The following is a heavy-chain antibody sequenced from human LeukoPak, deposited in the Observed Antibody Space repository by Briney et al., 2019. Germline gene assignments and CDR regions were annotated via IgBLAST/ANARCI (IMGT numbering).Heavy chain of an antibody. CDR1: GYSISSGYL. Sequence: SETLSLTCTVSGYSISSGYLWGWIRQAPGKGLEWIASITRTGGTYYSPSLKSRVTISVDTSRNQFSLRPTSVTAPDAAVYFCARQYDGNLYLLYMDVWGKGTTVTVSS. D-gene: IGHD4-23*01. CDR2: ITRTGGT. CDR3: ARQYDGNLYLLYMDV. J-gene: IGHJ6*03. V-gene: IGHV4-38-2*02.